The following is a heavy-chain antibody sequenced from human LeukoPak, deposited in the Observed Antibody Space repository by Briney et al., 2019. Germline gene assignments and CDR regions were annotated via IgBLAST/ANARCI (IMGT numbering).Heavy chain of an antibody. CDR1: GYTFTSYG. D-gene: IGHD4-23*01. CDR2: ISAYNGNT. CDR3: ARDHAAGWELPLNWFDP. V-gene: IGHV1-18*01. Sequence: ASVKVSCKASGYTFTSYGISWVRPAPGQGLEWMGWISAYNGNTNYAQKLQGRVTMTTDTSTSTAYMELRSLRSDDTAVYYCARDHAAGWELPLNWFDPWGQGTLVTVSS. J-gene: IGHJ5*02.